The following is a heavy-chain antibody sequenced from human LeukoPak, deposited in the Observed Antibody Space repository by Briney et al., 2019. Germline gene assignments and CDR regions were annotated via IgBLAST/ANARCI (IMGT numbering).Heavy chain of an antibody. CDR3: ARRRRYDYVWGSHDY. Sequence: SETLSLTCTVSGGSISSSSYYWGWIRQPPGKGLEWIGSIYYSGSTYYNPSLKSRVTISVDTSKNQFSLKLSTVTDADTAVYYCARRRRYDYVWGSHDYWGQGTLVTVSS. D-gene: IGHD3-16*01. CDR2: IYYSGST. V-gene: IGHV4-39*01. CDR1: GGSISSSSYY. J-gene: IGHJ4*02.